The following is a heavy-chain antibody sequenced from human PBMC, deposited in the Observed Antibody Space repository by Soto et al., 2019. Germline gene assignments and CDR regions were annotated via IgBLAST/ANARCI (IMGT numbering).Heavy chain of an antibody. J-gene: IGHJ6*02. V-gene: IGHV4-31*03. CDR3: AREAGHCSSTSCYDYYYYGMDV. CDR2: IYYSGST. D-gene: IGHD2-2*01. Sequence: SETLSLTCPVSGGSISSGGYYWSWIRQHPGKGLEWIGYIYYSGSTYYNPSLKSRVTISVDTSKNQFSLKLSSVTAADTAVYYCAREAGHCSSTSCYDYYYYGMDVWGQGTTVTVSS. CDR1: GGSISSGGYY.